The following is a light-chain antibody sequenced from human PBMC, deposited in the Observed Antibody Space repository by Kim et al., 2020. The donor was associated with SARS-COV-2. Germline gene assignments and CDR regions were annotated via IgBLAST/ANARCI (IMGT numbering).Light chain of an antibody. CDR1: QSVSSSY. V-gene: IGKV3-20*01. CDR3: QQYGRSSLT. Sequence: EIVLTQSPGTLSLSPGERATLSCRASQSVSSSYLAWYQQKPGQAHRLLIYGASSRATGIPDRFSGSGSGTDFTLTISRLEPEDFAVYYCQQYGRSSLTFGGGTKLEI. CDR2: GAS. J-gene: IGKJ4*01.